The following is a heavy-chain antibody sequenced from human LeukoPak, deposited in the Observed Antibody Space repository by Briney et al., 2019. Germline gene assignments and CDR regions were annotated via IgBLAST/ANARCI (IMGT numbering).Heavy chain of an antibody. V-gene: IGHV4-59*01. CDR3: ARVFRTRGVRGYYFDY. J-gene: IGHJ4*02. Sequence: SETLSLTCTVSGGSISSYYWSWIRQPPGKGLEWIGYIYYSGSTNYNPSLKSRVTISVDTSKNQFSLKLSSVTAADTAVYYCARVFRTRGVRGYYFDYWGQGTLVTVSS. D-gene: IGHD3-10*01. CDR1: GGSISSYY. CDR2: IYYSGST.